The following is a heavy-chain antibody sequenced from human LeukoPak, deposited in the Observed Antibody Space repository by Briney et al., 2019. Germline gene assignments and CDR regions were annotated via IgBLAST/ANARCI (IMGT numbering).Heavy chain of an antibody. J-gene: IGHJ5*02. CDR2: FTHLETT. CDR3: ARGNRRLGYYGSGSRLPYDS. CDR1: GGSFRGYY. D-gene: IGHD3-10*01. V-gene: IGHV4-34*01. Sequence: SETLSLTCDVYGGSFRGYYWTWIRQSPGKGLEWLGEFTHLETTNYNPSLKSRVTVSVDTSKNQFSLSLTSVAAADTAVYFCARGNRRLGYYGSGSRLPYDSWGQGTLVTVSS.